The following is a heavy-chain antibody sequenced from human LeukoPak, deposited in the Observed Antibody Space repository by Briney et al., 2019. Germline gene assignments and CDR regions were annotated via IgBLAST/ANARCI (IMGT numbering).Heavy chain of an antibody. CDR1: GFAFSSYN. V-gene: IGHV3-48*01. Sequence: AGGSLRLSCAVSGFAFSSYNMNWVRQAPGKGLEWVSYISRSSTTIYYADSVKGRFTISRDNAKKSLYLEMNSLRAEDTAVYYCARVEQLADEAWGQGTLVTVSS. CDR2: ISRSSTTI. CDR3: ARVEQLADEA. J-gene: IGHJ4*02. D-gene: IGHD1-1*01.